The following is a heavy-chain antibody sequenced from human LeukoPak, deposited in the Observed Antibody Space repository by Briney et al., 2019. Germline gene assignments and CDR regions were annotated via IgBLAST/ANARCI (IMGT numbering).Heavy chain of an antibody. CDR1: GFTFSSYA. Sequence: PGGSLRLSCAASGFTFSSYAMSWVRQAPGKGLEWVSAISGSGGSTYYADSVKGRFTISRDNSKNTLYLQMNSLRAEDTAVYYCAKAPTMVRGVNFKWKDYWGQGTLVTVSS. J-gene: IGHJ4*02. V-gene: IGHV3-23*01. D-gene: IGHD3-10*01. CDR2: ISGSGGST. CDR3: AKAPTMVRGVNFKWKDY.